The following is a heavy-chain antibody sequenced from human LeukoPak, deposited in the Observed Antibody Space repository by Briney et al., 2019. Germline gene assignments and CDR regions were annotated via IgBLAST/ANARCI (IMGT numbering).Heavy chain of an antibody. CDR3: ARVDSSSQTPFDI. CDR2: IYYSGST. V-gene: IGHV4-59*01. D-gene: IGHD6-13*01. CDR1: GGSISSYY. Sequence: SETLSLTCTVSGGSISSYYWSWIRQPPGKGLEWIGYIYYSGSTNYNPSLKSRVTISVDTSKNQFSLKLSSVTAADTAVYYCARVDSSSQTPFDIWGQGTMVTVSS. J-gene: IGHJ3*02.